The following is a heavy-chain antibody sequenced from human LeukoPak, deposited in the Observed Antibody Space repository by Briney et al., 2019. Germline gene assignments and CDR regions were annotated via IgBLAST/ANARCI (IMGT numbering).Heavy chain of an antibody. CDR1: GFAFSNYR. J-gene: IGHJ4*02. CDR2: INSDGSIT. CDR3: ARAVVVSAIPSD. Sequence: PGGSLRLSCAASGFAFSNYRMHWVRQAPGKGLMWVSRINSDGSITSYADSVKGRFTISRDNAKNTLYLQMNSLRAEDTAVYYCARAVVVSAIPSDWGQGTLVTVSS. V-gene: IGHV3-74*01. D-gene: IGHD2-15*01.